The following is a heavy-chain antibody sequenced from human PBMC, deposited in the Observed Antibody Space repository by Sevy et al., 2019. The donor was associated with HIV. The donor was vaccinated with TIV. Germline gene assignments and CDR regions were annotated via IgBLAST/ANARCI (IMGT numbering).Heavy chain of an antibody. Sequence: GGSLRLSCAASGFTFSSYAMHWVRQAPGKGLEWVAVISYDGSNKYYADSVKGRFTISRDNYKNTLYLQMNSRRVEDTDRSYCARAFYEYGDYVPGIFFDYWGQGTLVTVSS. D-gene: IGHD4-17*01. J-gene: IGHJ4*02. CDR3: ARAFYEYGDYVPGIFFDY. CDR1: GFTFSSYA. CDR2: ISYDGSNK. V-gene: IGHV3-30-3*01.